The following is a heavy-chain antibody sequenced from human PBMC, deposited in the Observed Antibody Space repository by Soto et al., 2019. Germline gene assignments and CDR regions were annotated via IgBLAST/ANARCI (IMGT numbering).Heavy chain of an antibody. J-gene: IGHJ4*02. Sequence: GESLKISCAASGFTFSSYGMHWVRQAPGKGLEWVAVISYDGSNKYYADSVKGRFTISRDNSKNTLYLQMNSLRAEDTAVYYCAKDSRLGGSKYYFDYWGQGTLVTVSS. V-gene: IGHV3-30*18. D-gene: IGHD3-16*01. CDR2: ISYDGSNK. CDR3: AKDSRLGGSKYYFDY. CDR1: GFTFSSYG.